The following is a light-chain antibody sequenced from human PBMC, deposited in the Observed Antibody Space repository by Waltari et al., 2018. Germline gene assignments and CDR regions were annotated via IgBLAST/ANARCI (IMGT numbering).Light chain of an antibody. CDR2: RNN. V-gene: IGLV1-47*01. J-gene: IGLJ2*01. Sequence: QSVLPQPPSASGAPGQRVTISCSGSSSTIGSNFVYWYQQPPGTAPKLLIYRNNQRPSGVPDRFSGSKSGTSASLAISGLRSEDEAHYYCAAWDDSLEEVFGGGTKLTVL. CDR1: SSTIGSNF. CDR3: AAWDDSLEEV.